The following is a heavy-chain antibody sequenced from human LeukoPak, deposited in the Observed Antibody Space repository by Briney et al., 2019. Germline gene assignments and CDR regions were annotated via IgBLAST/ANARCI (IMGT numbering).Heavy chain of an antibody. CDR1: GYTFTSYY. J-gene: IGHJ4*02. CDR3: ARDRSVTPYIDY. Sequence: ASVKVSCKASGYTFTSYYMHWVRQAPGQGLEWMGWINPNSGGTNYAQKFQGRVTMARDTSISTAYMELSRLRSDDTAVYYCARDRSVTPYIDYWGQGTLVTVSS. D-gene: IGHD4-23*01. CDR2: INPNSGGT. V-gene: IGHV1-2*02.